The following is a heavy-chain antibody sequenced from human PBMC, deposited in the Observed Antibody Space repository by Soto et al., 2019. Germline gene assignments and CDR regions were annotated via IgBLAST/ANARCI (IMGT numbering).Heavy chain of an antibody. Sequence: EVQLVESGGGLVQPGGSLKLSCAVSGFTFSGSAMHWVRQASGKGLEWVGRIRSKANSYATAYAASVKGRFTISRDDSKNTAYLQLKILKTEDTAVYYCTRGYGAYVRDYGGQGTLVTVCS. D-gene: IGHD4-17*01. CDR2: IRSKANSYAT. V-gene: IGHV3-73*01. CDR1: GFTFSGSA. J-gene: IGHJ4*02. CDR3: TRGYGAYVRDY.